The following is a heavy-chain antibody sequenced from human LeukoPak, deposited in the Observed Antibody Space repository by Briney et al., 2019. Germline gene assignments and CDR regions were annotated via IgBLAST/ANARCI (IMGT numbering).Heavy chain of an antibody. Sequence: SETLSLTCTVSGGSINTYYWSWIRQPPGKGLEWIGFVYYSGRTSYNPSLKSRVTISVDTSKSQFSQRLSSVTAADTAMYYCARLGLGDEACWFDPWGQGTLVTVSS. V-gene: IGHV4-59*01. D-gene: IGHD3-10*01. J-gene: IGHJ5*02. CDR1: GGSINTYY. CDR2: VYYSGRT. CDR3: ARLGLGDEACWFDP.